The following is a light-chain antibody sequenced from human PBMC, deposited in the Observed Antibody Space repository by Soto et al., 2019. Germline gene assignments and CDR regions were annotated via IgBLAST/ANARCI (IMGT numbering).Light chain of an antibody. J-gene: IGLJ2*01. Sequence: QSVLTQPASVSGSPGQSITVSCIGTSSDIGGYNYVSWYQQHPGKAPKLMIHDVSDRPSGVSNRFSGSKSGNTASLTISGLQAEDEAYYYCSSYASDNTQVFGGGTKLTVL. CDR2: DVS. V-gene: IGLV2-14*03. CDR3: SSYASDNTQV. CDR1: SSDIGGYNY.